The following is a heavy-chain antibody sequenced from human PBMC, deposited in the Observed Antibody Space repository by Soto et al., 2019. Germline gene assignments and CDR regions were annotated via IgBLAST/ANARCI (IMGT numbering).Heavy chain of an antibody. CDR3: ARVTLKAGNWFDP. CDR1: GYTFTDYF. V-gene: IGHV1-2*02. CDR2: VNPNSRGT. Sequence: GASVQVSCKASGYTFTDYFIHWVRQAPGQGFEWMGWVNPNSRGTNYAQKFQGRVTMTRDTSNSTAYMELRGLTSDDTAVYYCARVTLKAGNWFDPWGQGTLVTVSS. J-gene: IGHJ5*02.